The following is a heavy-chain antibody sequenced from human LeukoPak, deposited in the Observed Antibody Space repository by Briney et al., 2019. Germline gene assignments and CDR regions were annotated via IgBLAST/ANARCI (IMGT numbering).Heavy chain of an antibody. CDR1: GGSISSSSYY. J-gene: IGHJ4*02. Sequence: PSETLSLTCTVSGGSISSSSYYWGWIRQPPGKGLEWIGSIYHSGSTYYNPSLKSRVTISVDTSKNQFSLKLSSVTAADTAVYYCASSLRSSWYYFDYWGQGTLVTVSS. CDR2: IYHSGST. CDR3: ASSLRSSWYYFDY. V-gene: IGHV4-39*07. D-gene: IGHD6-13*01.